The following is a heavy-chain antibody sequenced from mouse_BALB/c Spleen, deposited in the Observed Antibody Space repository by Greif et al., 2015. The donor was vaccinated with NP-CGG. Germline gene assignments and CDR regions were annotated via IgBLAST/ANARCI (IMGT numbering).Heavy chain of an antibody. CDR3: ARGRYDYYAMDY. CDR2: TDPENGNT. D-gene: IGHD1-1*02. V-gene: IGHV14-1*02. CDR1: GFNIKDYY. Sequence: EVKLLESGAELVRPGALVKLSCKASGFNIKDYYMHWVKQRPEQGLEWIGWTDPENGNTIYDPKFQGKASITADTSSNTAYLQLSSLTSEDTAVYYCARGRYDYYAMDYWGQGTSVTVSS. J-gene: IGHJ4*01.